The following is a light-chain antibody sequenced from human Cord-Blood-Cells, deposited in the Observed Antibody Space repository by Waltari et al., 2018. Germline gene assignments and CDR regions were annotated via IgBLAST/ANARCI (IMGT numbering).Light chain of an antibody. CDR3: SSYAGSNSYV. J-gene: IGLJ1*01. CDR1: RRDLVCYNY. CDR2: EFS. Sequence: QSALSQPPSASGSPGLTVTLPCTGTRRDLVCYNYVPWYQQHPVQPPKLMSYEFSKRPSGVPYGFSGSKAGNTASLTVSGLQAEDEADYYCSSYAGSNSYVFGTGTKVTVL. V-gene: IGLV2-8*01.